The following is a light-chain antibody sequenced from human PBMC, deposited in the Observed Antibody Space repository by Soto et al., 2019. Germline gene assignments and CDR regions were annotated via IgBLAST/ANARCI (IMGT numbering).Light chain of an antibody. CDR3: SSYTSSSTAV. V-gene: IGLV2-14*01. CDR1: SSDVGGYTY. Sequence: QSVLTKPASVSGSPGQSITISCTGTSSDVGGYTYVAWYQQHPGKAPKLMIYEVSNRPSGVSNRFSGSKSDNTASLTISWLQAEDEADYYCSSYTSSSTAVFGTGTKLTVL. CDR2: EVS. J-gene: IGLJ1*01.